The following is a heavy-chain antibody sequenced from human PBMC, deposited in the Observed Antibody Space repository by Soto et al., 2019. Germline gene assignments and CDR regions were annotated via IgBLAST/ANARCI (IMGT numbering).Heavy chain of an antibody. D-gene: IGHD6-13*01. V-gene: IGHV4-39*01. CDR2: LYSGRIA. CDR1: GGSISISNFY. J-gene: IGHJ4*02. CDR3: ARQTGGSWLPDFDY. Sequence: KPSETLSLTCSVSGGSISISNFYWGWVRQSPGRGLEWIGSLYSGRIAYYNPSLKSRVTISVDTSKNQFSLKLSSVTAADTAVYYCARQTGGSWLPDFDYWGQGTLVTVSS.